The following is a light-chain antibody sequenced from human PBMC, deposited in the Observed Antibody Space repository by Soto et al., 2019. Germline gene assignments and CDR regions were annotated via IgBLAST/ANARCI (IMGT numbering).Light chain of an antibody. CDR3: QQSFSPLLT. Sequence: DIQMTQSPSSLSASVGDRVTITCRASQSISNYLNWYQQKPGKAPKLLIYAASSMQSGVPSRFSGSGSETDFTLTISSLQPDDSATYYCQQSFSPLLTFCQGTKVEV. J-gene: IGKJ1*01. CDR2: AAS. CDR1: QSISNY. V-gene: IGKV1-39*01.